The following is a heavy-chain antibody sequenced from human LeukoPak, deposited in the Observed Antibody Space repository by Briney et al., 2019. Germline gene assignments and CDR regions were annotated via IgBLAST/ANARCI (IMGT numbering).Heavy chain of an antibody. CDR2: ISYDGSNK. V-gene: IGHV3-30*03. Sequence: GGSLRLSCAASGFTFSSYGMHWVRQAPGKGLEWVAVISYDGSNKYYAVSVKGRFTISRDNSKNTLYLQMNSLRAEDTAVYYCARAIVLDFDYWGQGTLVTVSS. J-gene: IGHJ4*02. CDR1: GFTFSSYG. D-gene: IGHD2-15*01. CDR3: ARAIVLDFDY.